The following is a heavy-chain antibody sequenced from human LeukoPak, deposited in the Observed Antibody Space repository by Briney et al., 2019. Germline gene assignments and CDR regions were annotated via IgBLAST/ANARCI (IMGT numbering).Heavy chain of an antibody. CDR1: GGSISSGSYY. CDR3: ARVSVVPAAPVFDY. CDR2: IYTSGST. Sequence: SQTLSLTCTVSGGSISSGSYYWSWIRQPAGKGLEWIGRIYTSGSTNYNPSLKSRVTISVDTSKNQFSLKLSSVTAADTAVYYCARVSVVPAAPVFDYWGQGTLVTVSS. V-gene: IGHV4-61*02. J-gene: IGHJ4*02. D-gene: IGHD2-2*01.